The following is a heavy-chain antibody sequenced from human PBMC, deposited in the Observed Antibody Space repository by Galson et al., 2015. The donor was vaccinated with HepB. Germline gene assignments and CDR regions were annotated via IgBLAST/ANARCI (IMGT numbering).Heavy chain of an antibody. CDR2: ISYDGSNK. D-gene: IGHD3-9*01. CDR3: ARAGFAWLPPPYYYSGMDV. CDR1: GFTFSSYA. V-gene: IGHV3-30-3*01. Sequence: SLRLSCAASGFTFSSYAMHWVRQAPGKGLEWVAVISYDGSNKYYADSVKGRFTISRDNSKNTLYLQMNSLRAEDTAVYYCARAGFAWLPPPYYYSGMDVWGQGTTVTVSS. J-gene: IGHJ6*02.